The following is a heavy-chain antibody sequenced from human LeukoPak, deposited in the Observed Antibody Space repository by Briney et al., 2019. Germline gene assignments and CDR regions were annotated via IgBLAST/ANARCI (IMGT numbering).Heavy chain of an antibody. Sequence: ASVKVSCKVSGYTLTELSMHWVRQAPGKGLEWMGGFDPEDGETIYAQKFQGRVTMTEDTSTDTAYMELSSLRSGDTAVYYCATDMGQWEPNYYGMDVWGQGTTVTVSS. V-gene: IGHV1-24*01. CDR2: FDPEDGET. CDR1: GYTLTELS. J-gene: IGHJ6*02. CDR3: ATDMGQWEPNYYGMDV. D-gene: IGHD1-26*01.